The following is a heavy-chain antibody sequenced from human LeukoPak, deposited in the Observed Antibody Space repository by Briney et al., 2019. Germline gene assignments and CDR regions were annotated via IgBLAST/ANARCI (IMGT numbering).Heavy chain of an antibody. Sequence: PGGSLRLSCSASGFPFSSYALHWVRQAPGKGLECVSALSSDGVTTRYVDSVKGRFTISRDNSKNTLYLQMSSLRAEDTAVYCCVSQYGVDVWGQGTTVTVS. CDR1: GFPFSSYA. V-gene: IGHV3-64D*09. CDR2: LSSDGVTT. J-gene: IGHJ6*02. CDR3: VSQYGVDV.